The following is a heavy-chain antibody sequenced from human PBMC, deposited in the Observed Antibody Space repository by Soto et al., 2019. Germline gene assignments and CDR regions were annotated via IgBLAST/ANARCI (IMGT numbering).Heavy chain of an antibody. CDR3: ARVMIFGVVPYFYYGMDV. CDR1: GFTFSSYG. CDR2: ISSSGSII. Sequence: PGGSLRLSCAASGFTFSSYGMNWVRQAPGKGLEWVSYISSSGSIIYYADSVKGRFTISRDNAKNSLYLQMNSLSAEDTAVYYCARVMIFGVVPYFYYGMDVWGQGTTVTVSS. J-gene: IGHJ6*02. V-gene: IGHV3-48*03. D-gene: IGHD3-3*01.